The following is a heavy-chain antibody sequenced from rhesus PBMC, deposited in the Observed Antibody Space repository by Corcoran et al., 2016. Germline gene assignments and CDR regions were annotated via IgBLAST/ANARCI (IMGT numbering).Heavy chain of an antibody. CDR3: AREGRAGAGTEGYFDY. V-gene: IGHV4-122*02. D-gene: IGHD6-25*01. Sequence: QVQLQESGPGLVKPSETLSLTCAVSGGSISIGSYYWSWIRQPPGKGLEWIGYNTYRGRTSYRPALKRRVTMSRDTSKNQCSRKLSSVTAADTAVYDCAREGRAGAGTEGYFDYWGQGVLVTVSS. CDR1: GGSISIGSYY. CDR2: NTYRGRT. J-gene: IGHJ4*01.